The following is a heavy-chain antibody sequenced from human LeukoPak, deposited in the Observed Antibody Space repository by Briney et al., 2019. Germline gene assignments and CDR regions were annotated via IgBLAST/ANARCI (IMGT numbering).Heavy chain of an antibody. CDR2: ISGSGGST. J-gene: IGHJ4*02. D-gene: IGHD4-17*01. CDR3: AKPIRAYGDSFDY. V-gene: IGHV3-23*01. Sequence: GGSLRLSCAASGFTFSSNAMSWVRQAPGKGLEWVSAISGSGGSTYYADSVKGRFTISRDNSKNTLCLQMNSLRAEDTAVYYCAKPIRAYGDSFDYWGQGTLVTVSS. CDR1: GFTFSSNA.